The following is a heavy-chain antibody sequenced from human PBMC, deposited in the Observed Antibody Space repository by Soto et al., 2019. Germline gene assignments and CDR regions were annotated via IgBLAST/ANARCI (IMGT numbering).Heavy chain of an antibody. Sequence: SPTCTVSCCSISSYYWSWIRQPAGKALGWSGRIDTSGSTNYNPSIKSRVTMSVDTSKNQFSLKLSSVTAAEKAVYYCAKDPARSSSWYHHYYYGIDVWGQGTTVTVSS. CDR2: IDTSGST. D-gene: IGHD6-13*01. V-gene: IGHV4-4*07. CDR1: CCSISSYY. CDR3: AKDPARSSSWYHHYYYGIDV. J-gene: IGHJ6*02.